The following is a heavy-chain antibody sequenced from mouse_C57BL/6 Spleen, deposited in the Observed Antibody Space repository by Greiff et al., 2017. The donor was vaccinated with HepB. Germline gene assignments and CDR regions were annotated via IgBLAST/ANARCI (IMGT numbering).Heavy chain of an antibody. CDR2: ISDGGSYT. Sequence: EVQVVESGGGLVKPGGSLILSCAASGFTFSSYAMSWVRQTPEKRLEWVATISDGGSYTYYPDNVKGRFTISRDNAKNNLYLQMSHLKSEDTAMYYCARGLFDYWGQGTTLTVSS. CDR3: ARGLFDY. V-gene: IGHV5-4*01. J-gene: IGHJ2*01. CDR1: GFTFSSYA.